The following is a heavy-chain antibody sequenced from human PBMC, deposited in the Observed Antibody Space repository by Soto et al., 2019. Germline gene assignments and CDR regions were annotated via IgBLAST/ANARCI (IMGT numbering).Heavy chain of an antibody. CDR1: GGSFSGYY. CDR3: ASDSDSSGWPSYAFDI. Sequence: SETLSLTCAVYGGSFSGYYWSWIRQPPGKGLEWIGEINHSGSTNYNPSLKGRVTISVDTSKNQFSLKLSSVTAADTAVYYCASDSDSSGWPSYAFDIWGQGTMVTVSS. V-gene: IGHV4-34*01. J-gene: IGHJ3*02. CDR2: INHSGST. D-gene: IGHD6-19*01.